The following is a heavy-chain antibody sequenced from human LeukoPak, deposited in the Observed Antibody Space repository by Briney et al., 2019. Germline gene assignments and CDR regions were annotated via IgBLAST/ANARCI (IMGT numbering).Heavy chain of an antibody. CDR2: IYTSGST. Sequence: SETLPLTCTVSGGSISSYYWSWIRQPPGKGLEWIGYIYTSGSTNYNPSLKSRVTISVDTSKNQFSLKLSSVTAADTAVYYCARVSSGYPEYYFDYWGQGTLVTVSS. CDR1: GGSISSYY. D-gene: IGHD3-22*01. V-gene: IGHV4-4*09. J-gene: IGHJ4*02. CDR3: ARVSSGYPEYYFDY.